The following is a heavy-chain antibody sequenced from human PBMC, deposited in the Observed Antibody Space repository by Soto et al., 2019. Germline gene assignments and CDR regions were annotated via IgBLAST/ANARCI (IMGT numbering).Heavy chain of an antibody. V-gene: IGHV3-23*01. CDR2: ISGSGGST. CDR3: AKGLNSGCPRDNNWFDP. CDR1: GFTFSSYA. J-gene: IGHJ5*02. Sequence: GGSLRLSCAASGFTFSSYAMSWVRQAPGKGLEWVSAISGSGGSTYYADSVKGRFTISRDNSKNTLYLQMNSLRAEDTAVYYCAKGLNSGCPRDNNWFDPWGQGTLVTSPQ. D-gene: IGHD6-19*01.